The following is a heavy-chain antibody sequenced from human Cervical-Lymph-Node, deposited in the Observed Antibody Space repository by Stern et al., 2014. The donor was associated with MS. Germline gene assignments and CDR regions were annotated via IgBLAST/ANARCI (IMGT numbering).Heavy chain of an antibody. CDR2: ISDDGRDK. D-gene: IGHD1-26*01. CDR3: AKGGSGSYLD. J-gene: IGHJ4*02. CDR1: GFVFRRYA. V-gene: IGHV3-30*04. Sequence: VQLVQSGGGVVQPGRSLRLSCAASGFVFRRYALHWVRQAPGKGLELVALISDDGRDKYYTDSVKGRFTVYRDNSNNTVDLEMNSLRLEDTAVYYCAKGGSGSYLDWGQGSLVTVSS.